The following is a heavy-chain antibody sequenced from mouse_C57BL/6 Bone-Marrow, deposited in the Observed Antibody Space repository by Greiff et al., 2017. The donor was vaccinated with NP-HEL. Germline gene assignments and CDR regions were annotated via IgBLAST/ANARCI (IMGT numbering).Heavy chain of an antibody. Sequence: EVIVVESGGGLVQSGRSLRLSCATSGFTFSDFYMEWVRQAPGKGLEWIAASRNKANDYTTEYSASVKGRFIVSRDTSQSILYLQMNALRAEDTAIYYCARDAPYGYDRAMDYWGQGTSVTVSS. CDR1: GFTFSDFY. D-gene: IGHD2-2*01. CDR3: ARDAPYGYDRAMDY. CDR2: SRNKANDYTT. J-gene: IGHJ4*01. V-gene: IGHV7-1*01.